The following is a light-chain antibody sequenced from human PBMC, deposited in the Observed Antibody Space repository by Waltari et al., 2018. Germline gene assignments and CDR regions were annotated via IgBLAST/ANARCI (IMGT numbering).Light chain of an antibody. J-gene: IGLJ2*01. V-gene: IGLV1-47*01. CDR2: RNN. CDR3: AAWDASLSVV. CDR1: SSNIGSGF. Sequence: QSVLTQPPSTSATPGPRVTISCSGSSSNIGSGFVYWYQQLPGTAPKLLIYRNNQRPTGVPDRFSGSKSGSSASLEISGLRSEDEADYYCAAWDASLSVVFGGGTKLTVL.